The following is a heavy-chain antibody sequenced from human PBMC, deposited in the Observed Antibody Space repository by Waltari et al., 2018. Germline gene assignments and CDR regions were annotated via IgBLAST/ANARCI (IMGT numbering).Heavy chain of an antibody. Sequence: QVQLVQSGTEVKIPGASVNVSCKASGYIFRRYGINWVRQAPGQGLEWMGGISPIFGTANYAQKFQGRVTITTDESTSTAYMELSSLRSEDTAVYYCAREGSGYYFHWGQGTLVTVSS. V-gene: IGHV1-69*05. CDR1: GYIFRRYG. D-gene: IGHD3-22*01. CDR3: AREGSGYYFH. CDR2: ISPIFGTA. J-gene: IGHJ4*02.